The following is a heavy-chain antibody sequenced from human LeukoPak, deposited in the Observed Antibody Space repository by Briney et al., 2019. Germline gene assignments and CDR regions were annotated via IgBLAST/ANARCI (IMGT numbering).Heavy chain of an antibody. D-gene: IGHD3-22*01. J-gene: IGHJ3*02. CDR3: ARDSYTMKGAFDI. V-gene: IGHV3-74*01. CDR2: ISTDGSST. Sequence: GGSLRLSCAASGFTFSSYWMHWVRQAPGKGLVWVSRISTDGSSTSYADSVKGRFTISRDNAKNTLYLQMNSLRAEDTAVYYCARDSYTMKGAFDIWGQGTMVTVSS. CDR1: GFTFSSYW.